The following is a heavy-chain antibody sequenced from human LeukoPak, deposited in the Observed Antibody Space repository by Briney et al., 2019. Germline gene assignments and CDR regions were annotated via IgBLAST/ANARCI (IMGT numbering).Heavy chain of an antibody. CDR1: GFTFSSYW. J-gene: IGHJ6*03. D-gene: IGHD1-26*01. V-gene: IGHV3-7*03. CDR2: IKQDGSEK. CDR3: AKGVGTSYHYHMDV. Sequence: GGSLRLSCEASGFTFSSYWMSWVRQAPGKGLEWVANIKQDGSEKYYADSVKGRFTISRDNAKNSLYLEMNSLRAEDMALYYCAKGVGTSYHYHMDVWGKGTTVIVSS.